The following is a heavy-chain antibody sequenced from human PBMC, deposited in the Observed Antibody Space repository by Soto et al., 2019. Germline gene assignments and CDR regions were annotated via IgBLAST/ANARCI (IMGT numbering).Heavy chain of an antibody. CDR3: ARGWLAYCGGDCVGEAFDF. D-gene: IGHD2-21*02. J-gene: IGHJ3*01. Sequence: ASVKVSCKASGYTFTSYDINWVRQATGQGLEWMGWMNPNSGNTGYAQKFQGRVTMTRNTSISTAYMELSSLRSEDTAVYYCARGWLAYCGGDCVGEAFDFWGPGTMVTGSS. CDR1: GYTFTSYD. V-gene: IGHV1-8*01. CDR2: MNPNSGNT.